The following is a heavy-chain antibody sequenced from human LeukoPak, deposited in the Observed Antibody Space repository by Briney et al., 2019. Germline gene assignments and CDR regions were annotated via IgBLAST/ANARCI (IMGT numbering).Heavy chain of an antibody. CDR1: GGSISSYY. Sequence: PSETLSLTCTVSGGSISSYYWSWIRQPPGKGLEWIGYIYYSGSTNYNPSLKSRVTISVDTSKNQFSLKLSSVTAADTAVYYCERLYYDSSGYADYWGQGTLVTVSS. CDR2: IYYSGST. D-gene: IGHD3-22*01. J-gene: IGHJ4*02. CDR3: ERLYYDSSGYADY. V-gene: IGHV4-59*01.